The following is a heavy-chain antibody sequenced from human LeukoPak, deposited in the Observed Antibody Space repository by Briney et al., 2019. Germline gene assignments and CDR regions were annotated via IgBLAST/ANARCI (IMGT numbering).Heavy chain of an antibody. CDR1: GFTFSSYG. Sequence: GGSLRLSCAASGFTFSSYGMHWVRQAPGKGLEWVAVISYDGSNKYYADSVKGRFTISRDNSKNTLYLQMNSLRAEDTAVYYCAKDLVPAATGSAFDIWGQGTMVTVSS. V-gene: IGHV3-30*18. J-gene: IGHJ3*02. CDR3: AKDLVPAATGSAFDI. D-gene: IGHD2-2*01. CDR2: ISYDGSNK.